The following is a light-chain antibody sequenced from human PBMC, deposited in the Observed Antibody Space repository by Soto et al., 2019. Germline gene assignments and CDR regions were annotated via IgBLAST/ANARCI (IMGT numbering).Light chain of an antibody. CDR1: QSVGSN. CDR3: QHYNSYSEA. J-gene: IGKJ1*01. CDR2: GAS. V-gene: IGKV3-15*01. Sequence: EVVATQSPATLSVPPGERATLSSRASQSVGSNLAWYQQRPGQAPRLLIYGASTRATGIPARFSGSGSGTGFTLTISSLQPDDFATYYCQHYNSYSEAFGQGTKVDI.